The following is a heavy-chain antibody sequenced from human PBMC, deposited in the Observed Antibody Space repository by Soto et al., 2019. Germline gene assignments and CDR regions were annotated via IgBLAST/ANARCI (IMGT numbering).Heavy chain of an antibody. Sequence: SETLSLTCTVSGGSISSYYWNWIRQPPGKGLEWVGYIYDSGSTNYNPSLKSRVTISVDTSKNQFSLKLSSVTAADTAVYYCVRHRLLTPPVYWGQGTPVTVSS. V-gene: IGHV4-59*08. CDR3: VRHRLLTPPVY. CDR2: IYDSGST. J-gene: IGHJ4*02. D-gene: IGHD1-26*01. CDR1: GGSISSYY.